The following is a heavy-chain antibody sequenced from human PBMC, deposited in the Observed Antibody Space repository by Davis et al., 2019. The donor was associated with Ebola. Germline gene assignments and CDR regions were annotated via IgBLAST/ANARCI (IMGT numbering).Heavy chain of an antibody. J-gene: IGHJ4*02. CDR2: ITHSEST. D-gene: IGHD6-13*01. V-gene: IGHV4-34*01. Sequence: MPGGSLRLSCAVYGGSFSAYYWSWIRQHPGKGLEWIGEITHSESTNYNPSLKSRATLSVDTSKNQFSLNLTSVTAADTAVYYCARRSVGYSSSCLDYWGQGTLVTVSS. CDR1: GGSFSAYY. CDR3: ARRSVGYSSSCLDY.